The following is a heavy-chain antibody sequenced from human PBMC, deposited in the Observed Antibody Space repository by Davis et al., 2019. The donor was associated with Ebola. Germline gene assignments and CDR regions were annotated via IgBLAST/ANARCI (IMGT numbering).Heavy chain of an antibody. CDR1: GYSFNTYR. V-gene: IGHV5-51*01. CDR3: ARHGSGLSDNLLIFDD. CDR2: IYPGDSDT. D-gene: IGHD3-10*01. J-gene: IGHJ4*02. Sequence: GESLKTPCKGSGYSFNTYRIGWVRQTPGKGLEWMGIIYPGDSDTKYSPSFQGNVTMSADKSINTAYLQWSNLKASDTAIYYCARHGSGLSDNLLIFDDWGQGTLVTVSS.